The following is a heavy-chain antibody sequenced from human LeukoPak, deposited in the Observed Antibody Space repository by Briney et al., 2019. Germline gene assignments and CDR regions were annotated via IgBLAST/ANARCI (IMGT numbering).Heavy chain of an antibody. CDR3: ARELYDSTGAAFDI. V-gene: IGHV1-2*02. D-gene: IGHD3-3*01. Sequence: ASVKLSCKASGYTFTGYYMHWVRQAPGQGLEWMGWINPNSGGTNYAQKFQGRVTMTRDTSISTAYMELSRLRSDDTAVYYCARELYDSTGAAFDIWGQGTMVTVSS. J-gene: IGHJ3*02. CDR1: GYTFTGYY. CDR2: INPNSGGT.